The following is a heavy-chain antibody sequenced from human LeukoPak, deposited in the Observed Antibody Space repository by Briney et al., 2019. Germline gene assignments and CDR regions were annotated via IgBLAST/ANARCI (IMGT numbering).Heavy chain of an antibody. Sequence: SVKVSCKASGGTFSSYAISWVRQAPGQGLEWMGRIIPILGIANYAQKFQGRVTITADKSTSTAYMELSSLRSEDTAVYYCAREKLAVAGTGVVYWGQGTLVTVSS. CDR1: GGTFSSYA. D-gene: IGHD6-19*01. CDR3: AREKLAVAGTGVVY. V-gene: IGHV1-69*04. CDR2: IIPILGIA. J-gene: IGHJ4*02.